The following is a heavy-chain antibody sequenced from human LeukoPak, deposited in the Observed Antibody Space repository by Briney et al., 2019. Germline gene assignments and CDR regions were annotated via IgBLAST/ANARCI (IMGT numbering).Heavy chain of an antibody. Sequence: SETLSLTCTVSGGSISSGGYYWSWIRQHPGKGLEWIGYIYYSGSTYYNPSLKSRVTISVDTSKNQFSLKLSSVTAADTAVYYCARGKATYYDFWSGYSPYYFDYWGQGTLVTVSS. CDR3: ARGKATYYDFWSGYSPYYFDY. D-gene: IGHD3-3*01. CDR1: GGSISSGGYY. CDR2: IYYSGST. V-gene: IGHV4-31*03. J-gene: IGHJ4*02.